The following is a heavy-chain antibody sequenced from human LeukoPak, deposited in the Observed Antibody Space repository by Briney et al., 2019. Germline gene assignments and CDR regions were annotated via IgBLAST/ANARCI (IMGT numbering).Heavy chain of an antibody. CDR1: GGTFSSYA. CDR3: ASPPLSDYGDYGAFDY. J-gene: IGHJ4*02. V-gene: IGHV1-69*05. Sequence: SVKVSCKASGGTFSSYAISWVRQAPGQGLEWMGRIIPIFGTANYAQKFQGRVTITTDESTSTAYMELSSLGSEDTAVYYCASPPLSDYGDYGAFDYWGQGTLVTVSS. D-gene: IGHD4-17*01. CDR2: IIPIFGTA.